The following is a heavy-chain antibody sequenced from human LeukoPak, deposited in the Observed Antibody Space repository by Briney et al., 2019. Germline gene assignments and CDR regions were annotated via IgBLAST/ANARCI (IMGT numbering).Heavy chain of an antibody. CDR3: AYEYKTPID. J-gene: IGHJ4*02. CDR2: IGGSGGIS. D-gene: IGHD1-14*01. Sequence: GGSLRLSCAASGFTFSSYAMSWVRQAPGKGLEWVSTIGGSGGISHYADSVKGRFTISRVNYKNTLYLQMNSLRAEDTAVYYCAYEYKTPIDWGQGTLVTVSS. V-gene: IGHV3-23*01. CDR1: GFTFSSYA.